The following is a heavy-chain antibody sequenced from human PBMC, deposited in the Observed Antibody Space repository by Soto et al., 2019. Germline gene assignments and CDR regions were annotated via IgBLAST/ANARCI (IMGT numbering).Heavy chain of an antibody. CDR3: AKDQAGVALYYFDY. CDR2: ISSSGGST. D-gene: IGHD3-3*01. Sequence: PGGSLRLSRAASGFTFTNYAMSWVRQAPGKGLEWVSAISSSGGSTSYADSVKGRFTISRDNSKYRLYLQMNSLRAEDTAVYYCAKDQAGVALYYFDYWGQGTPVTVSS. CDR1: GFTFTNYA. J-gene: IGHJ4*02. V-gene: IGHV3-23*01.